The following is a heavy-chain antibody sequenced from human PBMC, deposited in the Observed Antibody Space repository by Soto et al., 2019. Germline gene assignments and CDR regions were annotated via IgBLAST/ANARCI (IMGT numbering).Heavy chain of an antibody. CDR2: IIPNFGTA. CDR3: ARGRGSYSSSPYYYYMDV. CDR1: GGTFSSYA. V-gene: IGHV1-69*13. D-gene: IGHD6-6*01. J-gene: IGHJ6*03. Sequence: SVKVSCKASGGTFSSYAISWVRQAPGQGLEWMGGIIPNFGTANYAQKFQGRVTITADESTSTAYMELSSLRSEDTAVYYCARGRGSYSSSPYYYYMDVWGKGTTVTVSS.